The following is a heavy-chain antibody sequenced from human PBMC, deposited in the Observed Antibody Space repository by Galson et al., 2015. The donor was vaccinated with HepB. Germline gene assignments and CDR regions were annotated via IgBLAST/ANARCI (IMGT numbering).Heavy chain of an antibody. D-gene: IGHD6-13*01. Sequence: VKVSCKVSGYTFTDYYMHWVQQAPGKGLEWMGLVDPEDGETIYAEKFQGRVTITADTSTDTAYMELSSLRSEDTAVYYCATLPHSSSWHASYYYYMDVWGKGTTVTVSS. CDR2: VDPEDGET. J-gene: IGHJ6*03. CDR1: GYTFTDYY. V-gene: IGHV1-69-2*01. CDR3: ATLPHSSSWHASYYYYMDV.